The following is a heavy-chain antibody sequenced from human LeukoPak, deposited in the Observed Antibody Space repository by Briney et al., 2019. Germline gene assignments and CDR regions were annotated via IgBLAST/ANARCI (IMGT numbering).Heavy chain of an antibody. D-gene: IGHD5-12*01. Sequence: SETLSLTCTVSGGSISSSSYYWSWIRQPPGKGLEWIGEINHSGSTNYNPSLKSRVTISVDTSKNQFSLKLSSVTAADTAVYYCARLRGLLDYWGQGTLVTVSS. CDR3: ARLRGLLDY. J-gene: IGHJ4*02. V-gene: IGHV4-39*07. CDR1: GGSISSSSYY. CDR2: INHSGST.